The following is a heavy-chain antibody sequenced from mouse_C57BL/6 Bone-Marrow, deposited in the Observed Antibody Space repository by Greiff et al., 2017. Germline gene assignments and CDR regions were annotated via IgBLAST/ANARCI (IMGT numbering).Heavy chain of an antibody. D-gene: IGHD2-2*01. CDR2: IYPGDGDT. V-gene: IGHV1-82*01. Sequence: VQLQESGPELVKPGASVKISCKASGYAFSSSWMNWVKQRPGKGLEWIGRIYPGDGDTNYNGKFKGKATLTADKPSSTAYMQLSSLTSEDSAVYCWGRSGDGYGDWFAYWGQGTLVTVSA. CDR3: GRSGDGYGDWFAY. CDR1: GYAFSSSW. J-gene: IGHJ3*01.